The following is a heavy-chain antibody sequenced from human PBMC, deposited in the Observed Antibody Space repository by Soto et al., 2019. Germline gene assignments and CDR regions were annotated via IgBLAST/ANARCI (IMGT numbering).Heavy chain of an antibody. J-gene: IGHJ1*01. CDR1: GGSISSYY. CDR2: IYYSGST. V-gene: IGHV4-59*01. CDR3: ARGSWYYDSSGYSEYFQH. Sequence: SETLSLTCTVSGGSISSYYWSWIRQPPGKGLEWIGYIYYSGSTNYNPSLKSRVTISVDTSKNQFSLKLSSVTAADTAVYYCARGSWYYDSSGYSEYFQHWGKGTLVTVSS. D-gene: IGHD3-22*01.